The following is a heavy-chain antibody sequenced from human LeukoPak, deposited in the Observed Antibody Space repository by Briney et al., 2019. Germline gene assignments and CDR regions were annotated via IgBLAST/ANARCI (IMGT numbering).Heavy chain of an antibody. CDR2: IYYSGST. D-gene: IGHD6-19*01. CDR1: GGSISSSSYY. Sequence: PSETLSLTCTVSGGSISSSSYYWGWIRQPPGKGLEWIGSIYYSGSTYYNPSLKSRVTISVDTSKNQFSLKLSSVTTADTAVYYCARHQWLVPDDYCGQGTLVTVAS. V-gene: IGHV4-39*01. CDR3: ARHQWLVPDDY. J-gene: IGHJ4*02.